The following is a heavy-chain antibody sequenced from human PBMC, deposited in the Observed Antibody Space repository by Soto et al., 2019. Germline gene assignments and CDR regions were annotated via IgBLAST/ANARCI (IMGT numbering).Heavy chain of an antibody. CDR2: IYYSGST. V-gene: IGHV4-39*01. D-gene: IGHD2-15*01. CDR1: GGSISSSSYY. Sequence: QLQLQESGPGLVKPSETLSLTCTVSGGSISSSSYYWGWIRQPPGKGLEWIGSIYYSGSTYYNPSLMSRVAVSANTSKNQFSRKLSSVTAADTDVYYCARHTPAISISDHWGQGTLVTVSS. J-gene: IGHJ4*02. CDR3: ARHTPAISISDH.